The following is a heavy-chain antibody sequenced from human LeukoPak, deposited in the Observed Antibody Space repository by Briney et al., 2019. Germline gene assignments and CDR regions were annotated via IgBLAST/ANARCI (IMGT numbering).Heavy chain of an antibody. V-gene: IGHV3-21*01. J-gene: IGHJ4*02. Sequence: GGSLRLSCAASGFTFSSYSMNWVRQAPGKGLEWVSSISSSSSYIYYADSVKGRFTISRGNAKNSPYLQMNSLRAEDTAVYYCARILSPRGDYWGQGTLVTVSS. CDR1: GFTFSSYS. CDR2: ISSSSSYI. CDR3: ARILSPRGDY.